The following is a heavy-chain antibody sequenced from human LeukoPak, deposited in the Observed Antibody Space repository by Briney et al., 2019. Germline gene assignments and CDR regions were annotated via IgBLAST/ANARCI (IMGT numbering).Heavy chain of an antibody. Sequence: GGSLRLSCAASGFTFSSYWMHWVRQAPGKGLVWVSRINSDGSSTSYADSVKGRFTISRDNAKNTLYLQMNSLRAEDTAVYYCVHDYYGSGSDYWGQGTLVTVSS. CDR2: INSDGSST. CDR3: VHDYYGSGSDY. CDR1: GFTFSSYW. J-gene: IGHJ4*02. V-gene: IGHV3-74*01. D-gene: IGHD3-10*01.